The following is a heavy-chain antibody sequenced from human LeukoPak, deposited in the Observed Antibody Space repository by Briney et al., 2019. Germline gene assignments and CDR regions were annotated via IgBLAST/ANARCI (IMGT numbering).Heavy chain of an antibody. V-gene: IGHV4-31*03. J-gene: IGHJ4*02. CDR3: ARSANYYDSSGFDY. CDR2: IYYSGST. D-gene: IGHD3-22*01. CDR1: GGSISSGGYY. Sequence: PSQTLSLTCTVSGGSISSGGYYWSWIRQHPGKGLEWIGYIYYSGSTYYNPSLKSRVTISVDTSKNQFSLKLSSVTAADTAVYYCARSANYYDSSGFDYWGQRTLVTVSS.